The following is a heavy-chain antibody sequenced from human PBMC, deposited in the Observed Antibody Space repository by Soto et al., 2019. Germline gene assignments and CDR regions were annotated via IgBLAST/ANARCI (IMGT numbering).Heavy chain of an antibody. V-gene: IGHV3-66*01. J-gene: IGHJ4*02. CDR2: IYNGGST. Sequence: GGSLRVSCAASGFTVSNNYMSWVRQAPGEGLEWVSVIYNGGSTYYGDSMKGRFTISRDISQNTLYLQMNSLRVEDTAVYYCARGHYGSPPGYLDYWGQGTLVTVSS. CDR3: ARGHYGSPPGYLDY. CDR1: GFTVSNNY. D-gene: IGHD3-10*01.